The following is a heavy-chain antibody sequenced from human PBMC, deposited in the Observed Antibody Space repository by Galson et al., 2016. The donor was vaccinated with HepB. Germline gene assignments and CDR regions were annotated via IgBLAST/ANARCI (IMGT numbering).Heavy chain of an antibody. CDR1: GFSLATSGLG. J-gene: IGHJ5*02. D-gene: IGHD3-16*01. Sequence: PALVKPTQTLTLTCSFSGFSLATSGLGGGWIRQTPGKALEWLALVYWDDDKRYTASLKTRLSITKDTPTNQVVLTLTDVNPDDTGRYYCARRRGGGLSNWFDPWGQGILVSVAS. CDR3: ARRRGGGLSNWFDP. V-gene: IGHV2-5*02. CDR2: VYWDDDK.